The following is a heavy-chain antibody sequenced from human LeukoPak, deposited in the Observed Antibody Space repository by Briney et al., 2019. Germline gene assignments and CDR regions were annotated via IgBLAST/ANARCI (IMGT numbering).Heavy chain of an antibody. J-gene: IGHJ4*02. CDR3: SRSPTPYSSGWIYFDF. Sequence: KTGGSLRLSCAASGFTFRDYYMSWIRQAPGKGLEWVSYISISGSTIHYADSVKGRFTISRDNAKNSLYLQMNSLRAEDTAVYHCSRSPTPYSSGWIYFDFWGQGALVTVS. V-gene: IGHV3-11*01. D-gene: IGHD6-19*01. CDR1: GFTFRDYY. CDR2: ISISGSTI.